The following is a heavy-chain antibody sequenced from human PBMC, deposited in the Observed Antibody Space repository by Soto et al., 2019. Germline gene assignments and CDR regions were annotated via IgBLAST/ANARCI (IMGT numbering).Heavy chain of an antibody. CDR3: ARGNYYGSGSFYY. CDR2: ISAYNGKT. CDR1: GYTFSSYG. D-gene: IGHD3-10*01. V-gene: IGHV1-18*01. J-gene: IGHJ4*02. Sequence: QVQLVQSGPEVKEPGASVKVSCKASGYTFSSYGFSWVRQAPGQGLEWMGWISAYNGKTNYLQRLQGRVNMTTDTSTSTAYMELKSLTSDDTALYYCARGNYYGSGSFYYWGQGTLVTVSS.